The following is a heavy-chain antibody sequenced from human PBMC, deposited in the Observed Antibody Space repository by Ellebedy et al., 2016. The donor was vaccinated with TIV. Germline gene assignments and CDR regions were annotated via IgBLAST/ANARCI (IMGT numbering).Heavy chain of an antibody. V-gene: IGHV3-23*01. CDR1: GFTFSSYA. Sequence: GESLKISCAASGFTFSSYAMSWVRQAPGKGLEWVSAISGSGGSTYYADSVKGRFTISRDNSKNTLYLQMNSLRAEDTAVYYCAKESPTHQTWYYFDYWGQGTLVTVSS. CDR2: ISGSGGST. CDR3: AKESPTHQTWYYFDY. J-gene: IGHJ4*02. D-gene: IGHD2-2*01.